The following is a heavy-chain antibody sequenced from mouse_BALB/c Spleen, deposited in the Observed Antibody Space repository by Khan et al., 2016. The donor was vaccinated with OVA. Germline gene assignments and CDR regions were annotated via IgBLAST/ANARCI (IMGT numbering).Heavy chain of an antibody. J-gene: IGHJ4*01. CDR1: GYTFTSNT. CDR2: INPRSGYT. CDR3: ARHETGYTMDY. Sequence: QVQLKQSGAELARPGASVRMSCKASGYTFTSNTMHWVKQRSGQGLEWIGYINPRSGYTNYNENFKDKATLTADKSSSTAYMQLSSLTSEDSAVYYCARHETGYTMDYWGQGTSVTVSS. V-gene: IGHV1-4*01.